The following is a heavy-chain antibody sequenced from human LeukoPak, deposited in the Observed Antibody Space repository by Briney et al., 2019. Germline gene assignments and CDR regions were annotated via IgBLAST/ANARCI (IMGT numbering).Heavy chain of an antibody. J-gene: IGHJ6*02. D-gene: IGHD3-16*01. CDR2: INHSGST. Sequence: SETLSLTCAVYGGSFSDYYWSWIRQPPGKGLEWIGEINHSGSTNYNPSLKSRVTISVDTSKNQFSLKLSSVTAADTAVYYCARVWAYGMDVWGQGTTVTVSS. CDR3: ARVWAYGMDV. CDR1: GGSFSDYY. V-gene: IGHV4-34*01.